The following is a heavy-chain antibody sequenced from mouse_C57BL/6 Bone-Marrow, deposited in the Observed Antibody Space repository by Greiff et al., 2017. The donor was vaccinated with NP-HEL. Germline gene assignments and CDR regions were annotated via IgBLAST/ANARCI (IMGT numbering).Heavy chain of an antibody. CDR1: GYTFTSYW. CDR2: IYPGNSDT. V-gene: IGHV1-5*01. D-gene: IGHD4-1*01. J-gene: IGHJ4*01. Sequence: EVQLQQSGTVLARPGASVKMSCKTSGYTFTSYWMHWVKQRPGQGLEWIGAIYPGNSDTSYNQKFKGKANLTAVTSASTAYMELSSLTNEDSAVYYCTRYWDYYAMDYWGQGTSVTVSS. CDR3: TRYWDYYAMDY.